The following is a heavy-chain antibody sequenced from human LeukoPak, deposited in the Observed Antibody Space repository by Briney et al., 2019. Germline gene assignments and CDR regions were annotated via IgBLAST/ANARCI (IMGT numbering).Heavy chain of an antibody. CDR1: GGSFSGYY. Sequence: SETLSLTCAVYGGSFSGYYWSWIRQPPGKGLEWIGEINHSGSTNYNPSLKSRVTISVDTSKNQFSLKLSSVTAADTAVYYCSSLLWFGELLNWFDPWGQGTLVTVSS. V-gene: IGHV4-34*01. J-gene: IGHJ5*02. D-gene: IGHD3-10*01. CDR3: SSLLWFGELLNWFDP. CDR2: INHSGST.